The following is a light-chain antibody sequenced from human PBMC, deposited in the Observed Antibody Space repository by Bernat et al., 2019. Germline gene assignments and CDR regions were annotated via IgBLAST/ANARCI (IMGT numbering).Light chain of an antibody. Sequence: QSALTQPASVSGSPGQSITISCTGTYSDVGGYKFVSWYQHHPGKAPKLIIYDVTNRPSGISDRFSGSKSANTASLTISGLRAEDEADYFCTSYTSTSALYVFGTGTKVTVL. CDR2: DVT. V-gene: IGLV2-14*03. CDR1: YSDVGGYKF. J-gene: IGLJ1*01. CDR3: TSYTSTSALYV.